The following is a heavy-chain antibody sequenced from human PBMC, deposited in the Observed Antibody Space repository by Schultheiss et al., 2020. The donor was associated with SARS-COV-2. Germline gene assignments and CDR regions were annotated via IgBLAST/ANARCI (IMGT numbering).Heavy chain of an antibody. CDR2: ISAYNGNT. J-gene: IGHJ4*02. CDR3: ARDEGGNWNYALY. D-gene: IGHD1-7*01. V-gene: IGHV1-18*01. CDR1: GGTFSSYA. Sequence: ESLKISCKASGGTFSSYAISWVRQAPGQGLEWMGWISAYNGNTNYAQKLQGRVTMTTDTSTSTAYMELRSLRSDDTAVYYCARDEGGNWNYALYWGQGTLVTVSS.